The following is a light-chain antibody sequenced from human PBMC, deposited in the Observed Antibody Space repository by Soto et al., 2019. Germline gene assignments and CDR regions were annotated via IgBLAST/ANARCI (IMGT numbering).Light chain of an antibody. CDR1: QGISNDY. V-gene: IGKV3-20*01. CDR2: GAS. Sequence: ENVLTQSTGTLSLSPGERATLSCRASQGISNDYLAWYKQKPGQAPRVLIYGASSRATGIPDRFSSSGSGTDFTISISRVEPQDFAVYYCQQYGRSRPSFCQGTKLEI. J-gene: IGKJ2*01. CDR3: QQYGRSRPS.